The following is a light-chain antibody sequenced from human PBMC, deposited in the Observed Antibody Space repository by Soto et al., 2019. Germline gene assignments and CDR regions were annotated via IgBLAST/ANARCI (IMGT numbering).Light chain of an antibody. CDR2: EVS. CDR1: SSDVGRYNY. Sequence: QSALTQPASVSGSPGQSITISCTGTSSDVGRYNYVSWYQQHPGKAPKLMIYEVSNRPSWVSNRFSASKSGNTASLTISGLQAEDEADYYCTSYTSSTTWVFGGGTKLTVL. V-gene: IGLV2-14*01. J-gene: IGLJ3*02. CDR3: TSYTSSTTWV.